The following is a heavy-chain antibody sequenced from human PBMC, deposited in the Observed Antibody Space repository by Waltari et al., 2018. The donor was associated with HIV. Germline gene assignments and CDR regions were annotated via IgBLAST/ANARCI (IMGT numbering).Heavy chain of an antibody. CDR2: IDWDDNK. D-gene: IGHD4-4*01. J-gene: IGHJ5*02. Sequence: QVTLRESGPALVKPTQTLTLTCTFSGFSLSTRGMCVSWIRQPPGKALEWLARIDWDDNKYYSTSLKTRLTISKDTSKNQVVLTMTNMDPVDTATYYCARTTVITTTIKDLIWFDPWGQGTLVTVSS. CDR3: ARTTVITTTIKDLIWFDP. V-gene: IGHV2-70*15. CDR1: GFSLSTRGMC.